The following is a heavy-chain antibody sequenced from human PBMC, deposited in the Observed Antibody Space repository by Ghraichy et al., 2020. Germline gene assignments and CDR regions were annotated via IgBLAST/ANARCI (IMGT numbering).Heavy chain of an antibody. Sequence: GGSLRLSCAASGFTFNRYAMNWVRKAPGKGLEWVAYMSSSSTNIHYADSVKGRFTISRDNAKNSLYLQMDNLRDEDSAIYYCASDPSFGSSWVHFFDYWGQGTLVTVSS. V-gene: IGHV3-48*02. D-gene: IGHD3-16*01. CDR1: GFTFNRYA. CDR3: ASDPSFGSSWVHFFDY. CDR2: MSSSSTNI. J-gene: IGHJ4*02.